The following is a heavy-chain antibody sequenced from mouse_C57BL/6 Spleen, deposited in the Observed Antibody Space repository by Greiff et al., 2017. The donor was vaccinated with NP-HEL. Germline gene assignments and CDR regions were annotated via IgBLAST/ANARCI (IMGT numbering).Heavy chain of an antibody. CDR1: GYTFTDYY. CDR2: INPYNGGT. V-gene: IGHV1-19*01. CDR3: ARGGGVATRWYFDV. D-gene: IGHD1-1*01. J-gene: IGHJ1*03. Sequence: VQLQQSGPVLVKPGASVKMSCKASGYTFTDYYMNWVKQSHGKSLEWIGVINPYNGGTSYNQKFKGKATLTVDKSSSTAYMELNSLTSEDSAVYYCARGGGVATRWYFDVWGTGTTVTVSS.